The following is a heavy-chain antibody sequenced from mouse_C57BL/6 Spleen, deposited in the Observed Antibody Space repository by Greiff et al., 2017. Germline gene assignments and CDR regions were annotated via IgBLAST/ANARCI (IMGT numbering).Heavy chain of an antibody. CDR2: IYPRSGNT. CDR1: GYTFTSHG. Sequence: QVQLQQSGAELARPGASVKLSCKASGYTFTSHGISWVKQRTGQGLEWIGEIYPRSGNTYYNEKFKGKATLTADKSSSTVYMELRGLPSEDSAVYFCARSEVLRERRAMGCWGQGTSVTVSS. V-gene: IGHV1-81*01. CDR3: ARSEVLRERRAMGC. D-gene: IGHD1-1*01. J-gene: IGHJ4*01.